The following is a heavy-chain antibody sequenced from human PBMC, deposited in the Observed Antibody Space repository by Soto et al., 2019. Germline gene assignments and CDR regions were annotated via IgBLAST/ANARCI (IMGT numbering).Heavy chain of an antibody. CDR3: ARDPQYSTSSQVFDY. CDR2: ISTYNGNT. J-gene: IGHJ4*02. D-gene: IGHD6-6*01. V-gene: IGHV1-18*03. CDR1: GYTFTSYG. Sequence: QVQLVQSGAEVKKPGASVKVSCKASGYTFTSYGIIWVRQAPGQGLEWVGRISTYNGNTKYAQKVQGRVTMTTDTSTSTAYMELRSLGSDDMAVYYCARDPQYSTSSQVFDYWGQGTLVTVSS.